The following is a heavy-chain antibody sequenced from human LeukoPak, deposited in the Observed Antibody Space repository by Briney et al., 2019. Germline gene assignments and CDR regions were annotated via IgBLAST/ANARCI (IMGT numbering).Heavy chain of an antibody. V-gene: IGHV3-23*01. D-gene: IGHD4-11*01. J-gene: IGHJ4*02. CDR3: GGYSNGVGYFDY. CDR2: ISGSGGST. CDR1: GFTFSSYA. Sequence: GGSLRLSCADSGFTFSSYAMSWVRQAPGKGLEWVSAISGSGGSTYYADSVKGRFTISRDNSKNTLYLQMNSLRAEDTAVYYCGGYSNGVGYFDYWGQGTLVTVSS.